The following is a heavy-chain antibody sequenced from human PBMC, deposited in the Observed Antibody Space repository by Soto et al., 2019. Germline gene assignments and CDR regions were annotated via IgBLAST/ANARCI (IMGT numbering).Heavy chain of an antibody. CDR1: GFSLSSNGVG. CDR3: AHSSLHYKKWFDP. Sequence: QITLKESGPPVVKPTQTLTLSCTFSGFSLSSNGVGVGRIRQPPGKAPEWLALIYWDGDTRYSPSLKTRLTITKDATKNQVVLTMTNMDPVDTATYHCAHSSLHYKKWFDPWGQGTLVIVSS. D-gene: IGHD4-4*01. CDR2: IYWDGDT. J-gene: IGHJ5*02. V-gene: IGHV2-5*02.